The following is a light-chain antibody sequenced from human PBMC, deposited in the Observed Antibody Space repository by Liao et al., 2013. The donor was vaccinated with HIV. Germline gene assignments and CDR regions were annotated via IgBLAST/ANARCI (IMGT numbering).Light chain of an antibody. CDR3: QVWDRGPAL. CDR2: QDS. Sequence: SYGLTQPPSVSVSTGQTASITCYGDNLSNILGNKYLHWYLQRPGQSPVLVIYQDSKRPSGIPGRFSGSSSRNTGTLTISWTQPMDEGDYYCQVWDRGPALFGGGTKLTVL. V-gene: IGLV3-1*01. J-gene: IGLJ2*01. CDR1: NLSNILGNKY.